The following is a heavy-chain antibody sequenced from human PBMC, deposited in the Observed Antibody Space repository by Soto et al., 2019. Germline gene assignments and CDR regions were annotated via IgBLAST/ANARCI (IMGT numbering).Heavy chain of an antibody. CDR3: ASPPRGHAVDL. V-gene: IGHV3-48*01. D-gene: IGHD2-2*01. CDR1: SFLFSSYT. J-gene: IGHJ3*01. Sequence: VELVESGGDLVQPGGSLRLTCTASSFLFSSYTMNWVRQAPGKGLEWIAYISGSGATIDYADSVKGRFTISRDNAKKSLYLQMDSLRVNDTAVYYCASPPRGHAVDLWGQGTLVAVSS. CDR2: ISGSGATI.